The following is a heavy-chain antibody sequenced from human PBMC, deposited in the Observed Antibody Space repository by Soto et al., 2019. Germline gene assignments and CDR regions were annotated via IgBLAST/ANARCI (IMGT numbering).Heavy chain of an antibody. CDR1: GFSVSSKF. Sequence: EVQLVDSGGGLVKPEGSLTLSCAASGFSVSSKFMSWVRQAPGKGLEWVSVIYSGGTTYYADSVRGRFTISRDKSKNTVYLQMNSLRAEDTAVYYCAGSPGYYDSSGYYYEWYFDLWGRGTLVTVSS. CDR2: IYSGGTT. V-gene: IGHV3-66*01. D-gene: IGHD3-22*01. J-gene: IGHJ2*01. CDR3: AGSPGYYDSSGYYYEWYFDL.